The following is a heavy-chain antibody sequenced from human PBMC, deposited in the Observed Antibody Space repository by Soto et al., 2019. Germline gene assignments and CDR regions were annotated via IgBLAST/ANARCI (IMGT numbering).Heavy chain of an antibody. Sequence: SGGGLVQPGGSLRLSCAAAGFTFSIYAMSWVRQAPGKGLEWVSAISGSGGSTYYADSVKGRFTISRDNSKNTLYLQMNSLRADDTAVYYCAKATRGGAATLIRDYWGQGTLVTVSS. CDR2: ISGSGGST. CDR1: GFTFSIYA. J-gene: IGHJ4*02. CDR3: AKATRGGAATLIRDY. D-gene: IGHD6-13*01. V-gene: IGHV3-23*01.